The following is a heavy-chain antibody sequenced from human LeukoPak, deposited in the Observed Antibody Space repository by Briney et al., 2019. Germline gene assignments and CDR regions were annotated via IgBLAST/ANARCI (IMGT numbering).Heavy chain of an antibody. J-gene: IGHJ3*02. CDR1: GGSISSYY. CDR2: IYYSGST. CDR3: ARGRRRDAFDI. V-gene: IGHV4-59*01. Sequence: SETLSVTCTVSGGSISSYYWSWIRQPPGNGLEWIGYIYYSGSTNYNPSLKSRVTISVDTSKNQFSLKLSSVTAADTAVYYCARGRRRDAFDIWGQGTMVTVSS.